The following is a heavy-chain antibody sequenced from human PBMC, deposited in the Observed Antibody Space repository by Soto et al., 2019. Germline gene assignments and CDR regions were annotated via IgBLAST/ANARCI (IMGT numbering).Heavy chain of an antibody. CDR2: IYYSGST. D-gene: IGHD6-6*01. CDR1: GGSISSGDYY. V-gene: IGHV4-30-4*01. CDR3: ASSSSSTPHVFDI. Sequence: SETLSLTCTVSGGSISSGDYYWSWIRQPPGKGLEWIGYIYYSGSTYYNPSLKSRVTISVDTSKNQFSLKLSSVTAADTAVYYGASSSSSTPHVFDIGGKGTMVTVSS. J-gene: IGHJ3*02.